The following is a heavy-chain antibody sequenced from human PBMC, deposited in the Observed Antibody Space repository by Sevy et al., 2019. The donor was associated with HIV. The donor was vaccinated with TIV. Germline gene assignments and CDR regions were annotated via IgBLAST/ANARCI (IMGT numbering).Heavy chain of an antibody. J-gene: IGHJ4*02. D-gene: IGHD3-10*02. V-gene: IGHV3-30-3*01. CDR3: GRDGGYSVNFLPSGY. Sequence: GGSLRLSCAASGFTFSSHAMHWVRQAPGKGLEWMAAISYDGSSKYYADSVKGRFTISRDDSKNTLYLQMSSLRAGDTDVYYCGRDGGYSVNFLPSGYWGQGTLVTVSS. CDR1: GFTFSSHA. CDR2: ISYDGSSK.